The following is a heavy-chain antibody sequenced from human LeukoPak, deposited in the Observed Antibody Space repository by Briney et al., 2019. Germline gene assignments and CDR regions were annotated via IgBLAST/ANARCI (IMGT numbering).Heavy chain of an antibody. CDR3: AREYYWDPPDF. V-gene: IGHV3-74*01. J-gene: IGHJ4*02. Sequence: PGGSLRLSCAASGFTFSNHWMNWVRQVPGKGLDWVSRINSNGSITTYTDSAKGRFTISRDNAKNTLYLQMNSLRAEDTAVYYCAREYYWDPPDFWGQGTLVTVSS. CDR1: GFTFSNHW. CDR2: INSNGSIT. D-gene: IGHD2/OR15-2a*01.